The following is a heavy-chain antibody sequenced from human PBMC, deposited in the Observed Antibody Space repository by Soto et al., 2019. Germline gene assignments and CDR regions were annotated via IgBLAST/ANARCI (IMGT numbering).Heavy chain of an antibody. Sequence: QVQLQESGPGLVKPSQTLSLTCTVSGGSISSGGTGSYWTWIRQLPGKGLEWIGYIYYTGHTYYTPSLKSRATTSIDPSDNPFSLKLTSVTAADTAVYFCASGHAAYKVRSWGQGTLLTVSS. CDR2: IYYTGHT. CDR1: GGSISSGGTGSY. J-gene: IGHJ5*02. D-gene: IGHD1-1*01. CDR3: ASGHAAYKVRS. V-gene: IGHV4-31*03.